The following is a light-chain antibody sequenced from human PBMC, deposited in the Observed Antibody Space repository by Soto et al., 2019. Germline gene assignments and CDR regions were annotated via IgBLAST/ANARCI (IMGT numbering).Light chain of an antibody. Sequence: DIQMTQSPSTLPASVGDRVTITCRASQSVSTWSAWYQQKPGKAPKLLIYDASSLQSGVPSRFSGIGSETEVSLTISSLQPDDFATYYCQQYRTDPRTFGQGTKVEIK. J-gene: IGKJ1*01. CDR3: QQYRTDPRT. V-gene: IGKV1-5*01. CDR2: DAS. CDR1: QSVSTW.